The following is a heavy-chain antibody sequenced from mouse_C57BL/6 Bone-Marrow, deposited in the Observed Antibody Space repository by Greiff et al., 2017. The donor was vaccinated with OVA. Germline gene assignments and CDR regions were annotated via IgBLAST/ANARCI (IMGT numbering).Heavy chain of an antibody. J-gene: IGHJ3*01. CDR1: GYTFTSYW. CDR2: IDPSDSET. D-gene: IGHD2-5*01. Sequence: QVQLKQPGAELVRPGSSVKLSCKASGYTFTSYWMHWVKQRPIQGLEWIGNIDPSDSETHYNQKFKDKATLTVDKSSSTAYMQLSSLTSEDSAVYYCARGDSNYAWFAYWGQGTLVTVSA. CDR3: ARGDSNYAWFAY. V-gene: IGHV1-52*01.